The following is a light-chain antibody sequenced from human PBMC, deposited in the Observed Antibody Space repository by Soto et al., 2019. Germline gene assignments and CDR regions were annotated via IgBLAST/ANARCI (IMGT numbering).Light chain of an antibody. CDR2: EVN. CDR3: CSYSTSNTHNYV. Sequence: QSVLTQPASVSGSPGQSITVSCTGTSSDIGGYNYVSWYQHHPGKAPQLIIYEVNLRPSGVSDRFSASKSGDTASLTISGLQAGDEADYCCCSYSTSNTHNYVFGTGTKVTVL. CDR1: SSDIGGYNY. J-gene: IGLJ1*01. V-gene: IGLV2-14*01.